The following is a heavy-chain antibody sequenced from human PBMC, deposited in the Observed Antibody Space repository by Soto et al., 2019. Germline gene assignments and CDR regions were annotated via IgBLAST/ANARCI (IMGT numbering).Heavy chain of an antibody. CDR2: TYYRSKWYN. Sequence: QVQLQQSGPGLVKPSQTLSLTCAISGDSVSSNSAAWNWIRQSPSRGLEWLGRTYYRSKWYNDYAVSVKSRITINPDTSKNQFSLQLNSVTPEDTAVYYCARGKGSGWYTRKNWFDPWGQGTLVTVSS. V-gene: IGHV6-1*01. CDR1: GDSVSSNSAA. D-gene: IGHD6-19*01. J-gene: IGHJ5*02. CDR3: ARGKGSGWYTRKNWFDP.